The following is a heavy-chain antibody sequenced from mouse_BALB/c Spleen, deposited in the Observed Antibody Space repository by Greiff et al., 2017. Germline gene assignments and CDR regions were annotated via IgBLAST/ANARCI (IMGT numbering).Heavy chain of an antibody. Sequence: EVKLVESGGGLVQPGGSRKLSCAASGFTFSSFGMHWVRQAPEKGLEWVAYISSGSSTIYYADTVKGRFTIPRDNPKNTLFLQMTSLRSEDTAMYYCARSGAMDYWGQGTSVTVSS. CDR2: ISSGSSTI. CDR3: ARSGAMDY. V-gene: IGHV5-17*02. D-gene: IGHD3-1*01. CDR1: GFTFSSFG. J-gene: IGHJ4*01.